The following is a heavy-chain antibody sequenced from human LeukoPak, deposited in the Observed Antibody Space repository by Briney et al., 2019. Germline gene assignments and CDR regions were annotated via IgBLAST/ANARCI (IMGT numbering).Heavy chain of an antibody. CDR2: INPNSGGT. J-gene: IGHJ5*02. Sequence: ASVKVSCKASGYTFTGYYMHWVRQAPGQGLEWMGWINPNSGGTNYAQKFQGRVTMTRDTSISTAYMELSRLRSDDTAVYYCARGIAVAQGWFDPWGQGTLVTVSS. CDR1: GYTFTGYY. D-gene: IGHD6-19*01. V-gene: IGHV1-2*02. CDR3: ARGIAVAQGWFDP.